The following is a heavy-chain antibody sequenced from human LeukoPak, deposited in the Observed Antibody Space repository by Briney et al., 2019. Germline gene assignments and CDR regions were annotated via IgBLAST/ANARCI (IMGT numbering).Heavy chain of an antibody. CDR3: AKDGGCSSTTCYSPYYFDY. J-gene: IGHJ4*02. V-gene: IGHV3-30*18. Sequence: GGSLRLSCAASGFTFSSYGMHWVRQAPGKGLEWVAVVSYDGSNKYYAGSVKGRFTISRVNSKNTLYLQMNSLRAEDTAVYYCAKDGGCSSTTCYSPYYFDYWGQGTLVTVSS. CDR1: GFTFSSYG. D-gene: IGHD2-2*01. CDR2: VSYDGSNK.